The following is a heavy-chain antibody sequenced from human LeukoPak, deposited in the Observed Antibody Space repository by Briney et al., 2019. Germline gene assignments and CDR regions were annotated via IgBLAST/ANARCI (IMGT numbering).Heavy chain of an antibody. CDR3: ARAPTPIIAVAGSFDY. J-gene: IGHJ4*02. CDR2: TYYRSKWYN. V-gene: IGHV6-1*01. CDR1: GDSVSNNSAA. D-gene: IGHD6-19*01. Sequence: SQTLSLTCAISGDSVSNNSAAWNWIRQSPSRGLEWLGRTYYRSKWYNDYAVSVKSRITINLDTSKNQFSLQVNSVTPEDTAVYYCARAPTPIIAVAGSFDYWGQGTLVTVSS.